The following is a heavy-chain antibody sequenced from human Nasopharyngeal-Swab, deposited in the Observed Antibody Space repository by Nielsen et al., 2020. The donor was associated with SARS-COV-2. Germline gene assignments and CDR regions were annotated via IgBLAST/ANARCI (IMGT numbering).Heavy chain of an antibody. CDR3: ARDGPSTHYYGMDV. Sequence: SLKISCAASGFTFSSYAMHWVRQAPGKGLEWVAVISYDGSNKYYADSVKGRFTISRDNSKNTLYLQMNSLRAEDTAVYYCARDGPSTHYYGMDVWGQGTTVTVSS. CDR1: GFTFSSYA. CDR2: ISYDGSNK. J-gene: IGHJ6*02. V-gene: IGHV3-30*04. D-gene: IGHD5/OR15-5a*01.